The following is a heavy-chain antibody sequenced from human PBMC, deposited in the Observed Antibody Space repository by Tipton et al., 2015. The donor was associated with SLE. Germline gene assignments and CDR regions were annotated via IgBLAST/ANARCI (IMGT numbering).Heavy chain of an antibody. CDR1: GFTFSSYW. D-gene: IGHD1-26*01. J-gene: IGHJ4*02. CDR3: ARGWELLGFFDY. Sequence: SLRLSCAASGFTFSSYWMSWVRQAPGKGLEWVSSISSSSSYIYYADSVKGRFTISRDNAKNSLYLQMNSLRAEDTAVYYCARGWELLGFFDYWGQGTLVTVSS. V-gene: IGHV3-21*01. CDR2: ISSSSSYI.